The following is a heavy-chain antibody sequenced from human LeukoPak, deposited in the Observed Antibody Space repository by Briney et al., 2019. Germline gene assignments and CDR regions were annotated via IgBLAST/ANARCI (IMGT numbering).Heavy chain of an antibody. D-gene: IGHD2-15*01. J-gene: IGHJ5*02. CDR2: INHSGST. V-gene: IGHV4-34*01. CDR3: ARAMRGGSCLLKPNWFDP. Sequence: SETLSLTCAVYGGSFSGYYWSWIRQPPGKGLEWIGEINHSGSTNYNPSLKSRVTISVDTSKNQFSLKLSSVTAADTAVYYCARAMRGGSCLLKPNWFDPWGQGTLVTVSS. CDR1: GGSFSGYY.